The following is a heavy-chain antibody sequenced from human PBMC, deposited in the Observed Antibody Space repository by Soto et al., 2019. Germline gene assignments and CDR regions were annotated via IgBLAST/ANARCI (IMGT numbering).Heavy chain of an antibody. CDR3: ASTSIAAAGKDYNWFDP. Sequence: GESLKISCKGSGYSFTSYWIGWVRQMPGKGLEWMGTIYPGDSDTRYSPSFQGQVTISADKSISTAYLQWSSLKASDTAMYYCASTSIAAAGKDYNWFDPWGQGPLVTVS. D-gene: IGHD6-13*01. CDR1: GYSFTSYW. CDR2: IYPGDSDT. J-gene: IGHJ5*02. V-gene: IGHV5-51*01.